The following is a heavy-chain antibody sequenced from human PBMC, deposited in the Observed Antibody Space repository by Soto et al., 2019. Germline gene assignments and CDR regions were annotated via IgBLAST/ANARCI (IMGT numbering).Heavy chain of an antibody. V-gene: IGHV3-21*01. CDR2: ISSSSSYI. D-gene: IGHD6-19*01. J-gene: IGHJ6*02. CDR1: GFTFSSYS. Sequence: GGSLRLSCAASGFTFSSYSMNWVRQAPGKGLEWVSSISSSSSYIYYADSVKGRFTISRDNAKNSLYLQMNSLRAEDTAVYYCARAVADDYYYGMDVWGQGTTVTVSS. CDR3: ARAVADDYYYGMDV.